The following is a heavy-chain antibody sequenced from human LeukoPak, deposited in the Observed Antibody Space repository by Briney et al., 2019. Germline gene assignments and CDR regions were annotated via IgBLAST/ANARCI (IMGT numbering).Heavy chain of an antibody. Sequence: SETLSLTCTVSGGSISSYYWSWIRQPPGKGLEWIGYIYYSGSTNYNPSLKSRVTISVDTSKNQFSLKLSSVTAADTAVYYCARVDGGTVTTNYYYYMDVWGKGTTVTVSS. D-gene: IGHD4-11*01. J-gene: IGHJ6*03. CDR1: GGSISSYY. CDR2: IYYSGST. CDR3: ARVDGGTVTTNYYYYMDV. V-gene: IGHV4-59*01.